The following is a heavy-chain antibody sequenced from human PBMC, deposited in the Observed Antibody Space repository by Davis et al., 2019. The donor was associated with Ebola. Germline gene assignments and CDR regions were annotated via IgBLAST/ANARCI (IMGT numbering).Heavy chain of an antibody. V-gene: IGHV4-39*02. J-gene: IGHJ4*02. D-gene: IGHD2-2*01. CDR2: IYYTGST. CDR3: ARDYCSSTSCYGGLYYFDY. Sequence: GSLRLSCTVSGGSISSSSYYWGWIRQPPGKGLEWIGSIYYTGSTYYNPSLKSRLTISVDTSNNHLSLKLSSVTAADTAVYYCARDYCSSTSCYGGLYYFDYWGQGTLVTVSS. CDR1: GGSISSSSYY.